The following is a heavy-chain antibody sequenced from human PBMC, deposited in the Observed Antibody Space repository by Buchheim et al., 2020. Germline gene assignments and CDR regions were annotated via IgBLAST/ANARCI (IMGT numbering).Heavy chain of an antibody. CDR1: GFTFSTYS. Sequence: EVQLVESGGGLVQPGGSLRLSCAASGFTFSTYSMNWVRQAPGKGLEWISYSSSTSSRIYYADSVKGRFTISRDNAENSLYPQMSGLRDEDTAVYYCARGHSFDRSGYWGFDYWGQGTL. V-gene: IGHV3-48*02. CDR2: SSSTSSRI. D-gene: IGHD3-22*01. CDR3: ARGHSFDRSGYWGFDY. J-gene: IGHJ4*02.